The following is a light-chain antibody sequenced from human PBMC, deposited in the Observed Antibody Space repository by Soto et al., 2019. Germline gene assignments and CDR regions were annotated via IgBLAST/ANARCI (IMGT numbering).Light chain of an antibody. J-gene: IGLJ2*01. CDR1: SSDIGGYNY. CDR2: EVT. CDR3: TSYTGSSIVVV. V-gene: IGLV2-14*01. Sequence: QSVLTQPASVSGSPGQSITISCTVTSSDIGGYNYVSWYQQHPGKAPKLISYEVTNRPSGVSNRFSGSKSGNTASLTISGLQAEDEGDYYCTSYTGSSIVVVFGGGTKLTDL.